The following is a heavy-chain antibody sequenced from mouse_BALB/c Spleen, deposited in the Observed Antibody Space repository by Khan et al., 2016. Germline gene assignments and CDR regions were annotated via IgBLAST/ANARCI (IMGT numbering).Heavy chain of an antibody. CDR3: ARSQLRLRFAY. V-gene: IGHV1-84*02. CDR1: GYTFTDYY. CDR2: IYPGSGNT. D-gene: IGHD1-2*01. Sequence: QVQLQQSGPELVKPGASVKLSCKASGYTFTDYYVNWVKQKPGQGLEWIGWIYPGSGNTKYNEKFKGKATLTVDTSSSTAYMKLSSLTSEDTSVYVCARSQLRLRFAYWGQGTLVTVSA. J-gene: IGHJ3*01.